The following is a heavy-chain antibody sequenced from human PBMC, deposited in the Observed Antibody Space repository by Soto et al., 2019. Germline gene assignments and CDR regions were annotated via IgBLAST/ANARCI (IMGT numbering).Heavy chain of an antibody. J-gene: IGHJ4*02. V-gene: IGHV3-9*02. CDR2: LIWNNGNT. CDR3: ARESEDLTSNFDY. Sequence: GRSLRLSCAASGFTSDDHGMHWVRQAPGKGLEWVSGLIWNNGNTGYADSMKGRFTISRDNAKNSLYLEMNSLRAEDTAVYYCARESEDLTSNFDYWGQGTLVTVSS. CDR1: GFTSDDHG.